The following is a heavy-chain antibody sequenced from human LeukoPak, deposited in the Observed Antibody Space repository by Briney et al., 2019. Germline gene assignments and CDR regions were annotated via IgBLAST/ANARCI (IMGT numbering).Heavy chain of an antibody. J-gene: IGHJ5*02. Sequence: ASVKVSCKASGYTFTSYDINWVRQATGQGLEWMGWMNPNSGNTGYAQKFQGRVTMTRNTSISTAYMELSSLRSEDTAVYYCARQIYRVGATLNWFDPWGQGTLVTVSS. V-gene: IGHV1-8*01. D-gene: IGHD1-26*01. CDR3: ARQIYRVGATLNWFDP. CDR1: GYTFTSYD. CDR2: MNPNSGNT.